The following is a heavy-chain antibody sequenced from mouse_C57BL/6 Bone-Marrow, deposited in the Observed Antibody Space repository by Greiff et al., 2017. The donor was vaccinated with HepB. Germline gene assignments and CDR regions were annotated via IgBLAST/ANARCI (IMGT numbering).Heavy chain of an antibody. J-gene: IGHJ3*01. CDR1: GFTFSDYY. V-gene: IGHV5-12*01. Sequence: EVHLVESGGGLVQPGGSLKLSCAASGFTFSDYYMYWVRQTPEKRLEWVAYISNGGGSTYYPDTVKGRFTISRDNAKNTLYLQMSRLKSEDTAMYYCARPIYYGNYVAWFAYWGQGTLVTVSA. CDR3: ARPIYYGNYVAWFAY. CDR2: ISNGGGST. D-gene: IGHD2-1*01.